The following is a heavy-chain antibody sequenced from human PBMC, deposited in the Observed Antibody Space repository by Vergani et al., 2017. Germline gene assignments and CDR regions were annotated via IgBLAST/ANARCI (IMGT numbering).Heavy chain of an antibody. CDR2: IYTSGST. D-gene: IGHD3-3*01. CDR1: GGSTSSYY. J-gene: IGHJ4*02. CDR3: AVTYLRDFWRGSVPAEFDY. Sequence: QVQLQESGPGLVKPSETLSLTCTVSGGSTSSYYWSWIRQPAGKGLEWVGRIYTSGSTNYNPSLKSRVTMSVDTSKNQFSLKLSSVTAADTAVYYCAVTYLRDFWRGSVPAEFDYWGQGTLVTVSS. V-gene: IGHV4-4*07.